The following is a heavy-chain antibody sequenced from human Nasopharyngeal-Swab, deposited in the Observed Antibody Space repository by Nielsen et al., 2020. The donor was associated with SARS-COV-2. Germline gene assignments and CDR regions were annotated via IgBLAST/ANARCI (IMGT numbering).Heavy chain of an antibody. Sequence: GESLKISCAASGFTFSSYWMSWVRQAPGKGLEWVGHIKQSGSGQYYVDSVKVRFTISRDNAKNSLSLQMNSLRAEDTAVYYCARYCSTTSCPRGFDYWGQGTLVTVSS. CDR2: IKQSGSGQ. J-gene: IGHJ4*02. D-gene: IGHD2-2*01. CDR1: GFTFSSYW. CDR3: ARYCSTTSCPRGFDY. V-gene: IGHV3-7*01.